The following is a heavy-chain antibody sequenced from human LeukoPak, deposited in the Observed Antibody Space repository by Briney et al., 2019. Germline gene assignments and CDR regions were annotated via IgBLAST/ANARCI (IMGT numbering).Heavy chain of an antibody. J-gene: IGHJ4*02. CDR3: ARKTAAAHFDY. Sequence: GGSLRLSCAASGFTFSDYYMSCMRQAPGKGREWGSYISSSSSYTNYADSVKGRFTISRDNAKNSLYLQMNSLRAEDTAVYYCARKTAAAHFDYRGQGTLVTVSS. V-gene: IGHV3-11*03. D-gene: IGHD2-2*01. CDR2: ISSSSSYT. CDR1: GFTFSDYY.